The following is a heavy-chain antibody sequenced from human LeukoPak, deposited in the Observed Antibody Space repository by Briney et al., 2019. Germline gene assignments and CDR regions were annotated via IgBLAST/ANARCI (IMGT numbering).Heavy chain of an antibody. J-gene: IGHJ6*03. V-gene: IGHV3-7*01. D-gene: IGHD3-9*01. CDR2: IKQDGSEK. Sequence: GGSLRLSCAASGFTFSSYWMSWVRQAPGKGLEWVANIKQDGSEKYYVDSMKGRFTISRDNAKNSLYLQMNSLRAEDTAVYYCARVNNDTLTGLSVSFNYYMDVWGKGTTVTISS. CDR1: GFTFSSYW. CDR3: ARVNNDTLTGLSVSFNYYMDV.